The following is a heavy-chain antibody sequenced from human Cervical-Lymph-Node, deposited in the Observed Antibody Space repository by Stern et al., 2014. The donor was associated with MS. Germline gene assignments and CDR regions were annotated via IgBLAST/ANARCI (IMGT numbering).Heavy chain of an antibody. CDR1: GFSLTTSGVG. Sequence: QVTLQESGPTLVKPTQTLTLTCTFSGFSLTTSGVGVGWIRQPPGKALEWLALIYWNDDKRYSPSLKSRLAITKDTSKNQVVLTVTNMDPVDTATYQLLWAVWGQGTTVTVSS. CDR3: LWAV. CDR2: IYWNDDK. V-gene: IGHV2-5*01. D-gene: IGHD4-23*01. J-gene: IGHJ6*02.